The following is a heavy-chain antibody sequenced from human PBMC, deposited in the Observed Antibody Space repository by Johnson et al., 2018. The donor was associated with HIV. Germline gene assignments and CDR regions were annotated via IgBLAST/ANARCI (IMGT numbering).Heavy chain of an antibody. CDR2: ISYDGSNK. V-gene: IGHV3-30*04. D-gene: IGHD4-23*01. CDR1: QFTFSNYA. Sequence: QVQLVESGGGLAKPAWSPRLSCAASQFTFSNYAIHWVRQAPGKGLEWVAIISYDGSNKYYADSVKGRFTISRDNSKNTLYLQMNSLRTEDTAVYYCATERAVVNANAFDIWGQGTMVTVSS. CDR3: ATERAVVNANAFDI. J-gene: IGHJ3*02.